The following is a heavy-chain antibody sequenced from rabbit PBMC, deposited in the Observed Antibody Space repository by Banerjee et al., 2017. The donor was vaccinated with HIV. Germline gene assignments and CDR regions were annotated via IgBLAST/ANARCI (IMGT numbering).Heavy chain of an antibody. Sequence: QSLEESGGDLVKPGASLTLTCTASGFSFSSSYYMCWVRQAPGKGLEWIACIYAGSSGSTYYASWAKGRFTISKTSSTTVTLQMTSLTAADTATYFCARETYASTGGYYMGLWGPGTLVTVS. D-gene: IGHD1-1*01. CDR3: ARETYASTGGYYMGL. CDR1: GFSFSSSYY. J-gene: IGHJ4*01. V-gene: IGHV1S40*01. CDR2: IYAGSSGST.